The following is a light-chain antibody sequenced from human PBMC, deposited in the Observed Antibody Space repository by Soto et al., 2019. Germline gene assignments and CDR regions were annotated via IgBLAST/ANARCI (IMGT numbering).Light chain of an antibody. CDR1: SSDVGGYNY. CDR3: SSYTTISTYV. V-gene: IGLV2-14*01. J-gene: IGLJ1*01. Sequence: QSVLTQPASVSGSPGQSITISCTGTSSDVGGYNYVSWYQQHPGKAPKLMIYDVRNQPSGVSNRFSGSKSVNTASLTISGLQAEDEADYYCSSYTTISTYVFGTGTKVTVL. CDR2: DVR.